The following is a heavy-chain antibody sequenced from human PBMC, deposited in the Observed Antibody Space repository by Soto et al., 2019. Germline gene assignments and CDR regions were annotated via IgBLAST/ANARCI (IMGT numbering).Heavy chain of an antibody. Sequence: PSETMSLTCLVSGGSVSNYYWSWLRKSPGRGLDWIGYVTDGGSTNYNPSLMSRVTILLDVSKNHFSMRLTSVTAADTAVYYCARTPLVQGVIWFDPWGQGILVTVSS. J-gene: IGHJ5*02. D-gene: IGHD3-10*01. CDR1: GGSVSNYY. CDR2: VTDGGST. CDR3: ARTPLVQGVIWFDP. V-gene: IGHV4-59*02.